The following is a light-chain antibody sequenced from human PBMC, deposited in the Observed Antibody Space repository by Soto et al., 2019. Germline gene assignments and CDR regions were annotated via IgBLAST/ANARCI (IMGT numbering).Light chain of an antibody. J-gene: IGKJ5*01. CDR1: QSVRSS. Sequence: EIVLTQSPATLSLSPGERATLSCRASQSVRSSLVWYQQQPGQAPRLLISDASTRATGIPARFSGGGSGTEFTLTISSLQPDDFATYYCQQYNTYSTFGQGTRLEIK. CDR3: QQYNTYST. V-gene: IGKV3-11*01. CDR2: DAS.